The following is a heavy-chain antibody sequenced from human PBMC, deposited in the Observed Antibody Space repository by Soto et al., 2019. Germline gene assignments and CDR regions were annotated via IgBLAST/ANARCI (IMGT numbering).Heavy chain of an antibody. CDR3: TPIAVAGYYYFDY. J-gene: IGHJ4*02. CDR1: GFTFSSAW. CDR2: IKSKTAGGTT. Sequence: PGXSLGLACAAAGFTFSSAWVNWVHQAPGKGLEWVGRIKSKTAGGTTDYAAPVKGRFTISRDDSKNTLYLQMNSLKTEDTAVYYCTPIAVAGYYYFDYWGQGTLVTSPQ. V-gene: IGHV3-15*07. D-gene: IGHD6-19*01.